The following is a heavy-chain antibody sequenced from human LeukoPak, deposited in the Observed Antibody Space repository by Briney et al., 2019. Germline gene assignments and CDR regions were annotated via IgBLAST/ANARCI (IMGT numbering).Heavy chain of an antibody. D-gene: IGHD3-10*01. CDR2: INPSGGST. CDR3: AGTPWFGELTLDY. CDR1: GYTFANYN. V-gene: IGHV1-46*01. J-gene: IGHJ4*02. Sequence: ASVKVSCKASGYTFANYNIHWVRQAPGQGLEWMGIINPSGGSTNYAQKFQERVIITRDMSTTTVYMELSSLRSEDTAVYYCAGTPWFGELTLDYWGQGTLVTVSS.